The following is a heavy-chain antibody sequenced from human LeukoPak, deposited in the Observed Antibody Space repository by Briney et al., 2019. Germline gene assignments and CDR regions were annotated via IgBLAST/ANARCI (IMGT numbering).Heavy chain of an antibody. CDR1: GYTFTSYG. CDR2: ISAYNGNT. V-gene: IGHV1-18*01. Sequence: GASVKVSCKASGYTFTSYGISWVRQAPGQGLEWMGWISAYNGNTNYAQKLQGRVTMTTDTSTSTAYMELRSLRSDDTAVYYCARTSWVVVIVDDAFDIWGQGTMVTVSS. J-gene: IGHJ3*02. CDR3: ARTSWVVVIVDDAFDI. D-gene: IGHD3-22*01.